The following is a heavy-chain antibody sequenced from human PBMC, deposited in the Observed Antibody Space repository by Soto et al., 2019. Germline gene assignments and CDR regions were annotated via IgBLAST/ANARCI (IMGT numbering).Heavy chain of an antibody. Sequence: SETLSLTCAVYGGSFSGYYWSWIRQPPGKGLEWIGEINHSGSTNYNPSLKSRVTISVDTSKNQFSLKLSSVTAADTAVYYCARGRIQGWFDPWGQGTLVTVSS. CDR1: GGSFSGYY. J-gene: IGHJ5*02. V-gene: IGHV4-34*01. CDR2: INHSGST. CDR3: ARGRIQGWFDP.